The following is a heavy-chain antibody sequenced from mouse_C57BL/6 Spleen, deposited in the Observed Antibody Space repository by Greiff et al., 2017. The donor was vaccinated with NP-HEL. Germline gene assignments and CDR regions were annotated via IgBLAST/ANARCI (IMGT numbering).Heavy chain of an antibody. CDR1: GYTFTDYY. CDR3: ARGGDYGSAWFAY. J-gene: IGHJ3*01. V-gene: IGHV1-76*01. CDR2: IYPGSGNT. D-gene: IGHD2-4*01. Sequence: QVQLQQSGAELVRPGASVKLSCKASGYTFTDYYINWVKQRPGQGLEWIARIYPGSGNTYYNEKFKGKATLTAEKSSSTAYMQLSSLTSEDSAVYFCARGGDYGSAWFAYWGQGTLVTVSA.